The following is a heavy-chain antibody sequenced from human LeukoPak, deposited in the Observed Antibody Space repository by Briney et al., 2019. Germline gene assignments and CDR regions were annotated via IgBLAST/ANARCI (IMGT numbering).Heavy chain of an antibody. D-gene: IGHD3-3*01. V-gene: IGHV3-23*01. Sequence: GGSLRLSCAASGSTFSIYAMNWVRQAPGKGLEWVSSISANGGETHYADSVKGRFTISRDNSKNTLYLQINNLRVEDTAVYYCAKRYYDFPLDYWGQGTLVTVSS. J-gene: IGHJ4*02. CDR3: AKRYYDFPLDY. CDR1: GSTFSIYA. CDR2: ISANGGET.